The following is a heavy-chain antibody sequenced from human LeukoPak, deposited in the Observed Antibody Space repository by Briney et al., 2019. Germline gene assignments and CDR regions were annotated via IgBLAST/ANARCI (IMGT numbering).Heavy chain of an antibody. J-gene: IGHJ4*02. CDR3: ARHWGSYGGYPDY. Sequence: PGESLKISCKGSGYRFTSYWIGWVRQMPGKGLEWMGIIYPGDSDTRYSPSFQGQVTISADKSISTAYLQWSSLKASDTAMCYCARHWGSYGGYPDYWGQGTLVTVSS. D-gene: IGHD5-12*01. CDR1: GYRFTSYW. CDR2: IYPGDSDT. V-gene: IGHV5-51*01.